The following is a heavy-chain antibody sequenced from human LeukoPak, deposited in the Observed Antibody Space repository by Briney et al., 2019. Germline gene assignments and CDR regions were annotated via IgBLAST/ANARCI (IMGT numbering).Heavy chain of an antibody. CDR2: INAYNGNT. D-gene: IGHD1-1*01. CDR1: GYTFSSYG. J-gene: IGHJ4*02. V-gene: IGHV1-18*01. Sequence: ASVTVSCKASGYTFSSYGFSWVRQAPGQGLEWMGWINAYNGNTNYAQNLQGRVTMTTDTSTSTAYMVLRSLRSDGTAVYYCARRQGTTLNFDYWGQGTLVTVSS. CDR3: ARRQGTTLNFDY.